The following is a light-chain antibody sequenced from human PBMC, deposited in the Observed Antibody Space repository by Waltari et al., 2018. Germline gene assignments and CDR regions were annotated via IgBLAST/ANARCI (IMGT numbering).Light chain of an antibody. CDR1: SGRSSNI. V-gene: IGLV4-69*01. Sequence: LVLTQSPSPSASLGASITPTCTLSSGRSSNIIARHQQQPEEGPRYLMKVNSDGSHSKGDESPDRFSGSSSGAERYLTISSLQSEDEADYCCQTWGHGTWVFGGGTKLTVL. J-gene: IGLJ3*02. CDR3: QTWGHGTWV. CDR2: VNSDGSH.